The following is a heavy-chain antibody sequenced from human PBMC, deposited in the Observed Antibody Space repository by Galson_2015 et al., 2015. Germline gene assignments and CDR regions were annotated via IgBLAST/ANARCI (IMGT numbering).Heavy chain of an antibody. CDR3: ARHLVVVPAAIQLDY. J-gene: IGHJ4*02. Sequence: QSGAEVKKPGESLKISCKGSGYSFSHYWIGWVRQMPGKGLEWMGIIYPGDSDTRYSPSFQGQVTISADKSISTAYLQWSSLKASDTAMYYCARHLVVVPAAIQLDYWGQGTLVTVSS. CDR1: GYSFSHYW. D-gene: IGHD2-2*01. CDR2: IYPGDSDT. V-gene: IGHV5-51*01.